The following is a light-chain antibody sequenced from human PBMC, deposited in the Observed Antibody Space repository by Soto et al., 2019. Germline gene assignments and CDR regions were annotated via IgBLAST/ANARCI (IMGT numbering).Light chain of an antibody. CDR1: SSDVGAYNF. J-gene: IGLJ1*01. Sequence: QSALTQPASVSGSPGQSITISCTGTSSDVGAYNFVSWYQHHPGRAPKLILYEVTIRPSGVSNRFSGSKSGNTASLTISGLQAEDEADYYCSSYTTSSPYVFGSGTKVAVL. CDR3: SSYTTSSPYV. V-gene: IGLV2-14*01. CDR2: EVT.